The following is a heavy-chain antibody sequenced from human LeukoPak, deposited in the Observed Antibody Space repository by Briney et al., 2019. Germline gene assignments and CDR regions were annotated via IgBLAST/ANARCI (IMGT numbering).Heavy chain of an antibody. V-gene: IGHV1-2*02. CDR1: GYTFTGYY. CDR2: INPNSGGT. Sequence: ASVKVSCKASGYTFTGYYMRWVRQAPGQGLEWMGWINPNSGGTNYAQKFQGRVTMTRDTSISTAYMELSRLRSDDTAVYYCARAEYYDFWSGYHSTPLRFDYWGQGTLVTVSS. D-gene: IGHD3-3*01. J-gene: IGHJ4*02. CDR3: ARAEYYDFWSGYHSTPLRFDY.